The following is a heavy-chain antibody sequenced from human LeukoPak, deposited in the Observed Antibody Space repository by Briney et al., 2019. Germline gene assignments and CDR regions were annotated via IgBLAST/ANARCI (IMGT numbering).Heavy chain of an antibody. CDR1: GDSISNYY. D-gene: IGHD3-16*02. CDR2: IYYSGST. J-gene: IGHJ5*02. Sequence: SETLSLTCTVSGDSISNYYWSWIRQPPGKGLEWIGYIYYSGSTNYNPSLKSRVTISVDTSKNQFSLKLSSVTAADTAVYYCASASYDYVWGSYRLNWFDPWGQGTLVTVSS. CDR3: ASASYDYVWGSYRLNWFDP. V-gene: IGHV4-59*01.